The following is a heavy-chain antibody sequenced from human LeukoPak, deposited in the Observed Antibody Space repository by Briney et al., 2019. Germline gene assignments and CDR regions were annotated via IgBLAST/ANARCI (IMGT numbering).Heavy chain of an antibody. CDR2: IKQDGSEK. CDR3: ARALWFGETFPAY. V-gene: IGHV3-7*01. CDR1: GFTFSSYG. D-gene: IGHD3-10*01. J-gene: IGHJ4*02. Sequence: GGSLRLSCAASGFTFSSYGMHWVRQAPGKGLEWVANIKQDGSEKYYVDSVKGRFTISRDNAKNSLYLQMNSLRAEDTAVYYCARALWFGETFPAYWGQGTLVTVSS.